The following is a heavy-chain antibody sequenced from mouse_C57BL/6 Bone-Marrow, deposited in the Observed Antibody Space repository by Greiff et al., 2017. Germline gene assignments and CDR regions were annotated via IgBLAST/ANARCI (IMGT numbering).Heavy chain of an antibody. D-gene: IGHD2-2*01. V-gene: IGHV1-53*01. CDR3: ARQGLGGFAY. J-gene: IGHJ3*01. Sequence: QVQLQQPGTELVKPGASVKLSCKASGYTFTSYWMHWVKRGSGQGLEWNGNINPSNGGTNYNEKFKSKATLTVDKSSSTAYMQFSSLTSEDSAVYYCARQGLGGFAYWGQGTLVTVSA. CDR2: INPSNGGT. CDR1: GYTFTSYW.